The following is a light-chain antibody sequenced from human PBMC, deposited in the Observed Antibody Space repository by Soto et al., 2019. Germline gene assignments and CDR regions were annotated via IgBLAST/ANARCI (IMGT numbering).Light chain of an antibody. CDR1: QSVSSTS. CDR3: QQYCSSPPT. J-gene: IGKJ1*01. Sequence: EIVLTQSPGTLSLSPGERATLSCRASQSVSSTSLAWYQQKPDQAPRLLIFGASSRATGIPDRFSGSGSGTDFTLTISRLEPEDFAVYYCQQYCSSPPTFCQGTKLEI. V-gene: IGKV3-20*01. CDR2: GAS.